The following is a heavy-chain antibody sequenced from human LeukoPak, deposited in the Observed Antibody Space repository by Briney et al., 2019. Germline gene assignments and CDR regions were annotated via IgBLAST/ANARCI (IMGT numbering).Heavy chain of an antibody. CDR2: IFASGST. D-gene: IGHD3-10*01. Sequence: SETLSLTCTVSGASINSGYWTWVRQVAGKGLEGIGRIFASGSTNYNPCLRSRITMSVDTSKNQFSLDLSSVTAADTGVYYCVRGWAPRGEKSSFASWGQGTLVTVSS. J-gene: IGHJ4*02. V-gene: IGHV4-4*07. CDR3: VRGWAPRGEKSSFAS. CDR1: GASINSGY.